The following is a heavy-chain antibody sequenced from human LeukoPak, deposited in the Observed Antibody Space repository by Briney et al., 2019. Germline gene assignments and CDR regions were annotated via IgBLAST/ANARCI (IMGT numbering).Heavy chain of an antibody. D-gene: IGHD3-22*01. Sequence: SETLSLTCAVYGGSFSGYYWNWIRQPPGKGLEWIGEINHSGSTNYNPSLKSRVTISVDTSKNQFSLKLSSVTAADMAVYYCARERSKYPRGYYDSSGYHWFDPWGQGTLVTVSS. CDR2: INHSGST. V-gene: IGHV4-34*01. CDR1: GGSFSGYY. J-gene: IGHJ5*02. CDR3: ARERSKYPRGYYDSSGYHWFDP.